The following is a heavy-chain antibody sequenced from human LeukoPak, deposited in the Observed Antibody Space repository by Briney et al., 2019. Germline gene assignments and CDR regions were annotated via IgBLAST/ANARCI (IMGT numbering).Heavy chain of an antibody. CDR2: INSDGSST. V-gene: IGHV3-74*01. CDR1: GFTFSSYW. CDR3: ARARRSYDILE. J-gene: IGHJ4*02. Sequence: PGGPLRLSCAASGFTFSSYWMHWVRQAPGKGLVWVSRINSDGSSTSYADSVKGRFTISRDNAKNTLYLQMNSLRAEDTAVYYCARARRSYDILEWGQGTLVTVSS. D-gene: IGHD3-9*01.